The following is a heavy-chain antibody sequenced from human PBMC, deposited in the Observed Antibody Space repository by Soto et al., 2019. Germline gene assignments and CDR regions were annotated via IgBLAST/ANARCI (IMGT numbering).Heavy chain of an antibody. V-gene: IGHV3-23*01. CDR2: LSGIGGTT. CDR1: GFTFSNYG. D-gene: IGHD1-26*01. Sequence: EVQLLESGGGLVQPGGSLRLSCAASGFTFSNYGMTWVRQAPGKGLEWVSGLSGIGGTTYYADSVKGRFTISRDNSKETLYLQMNSLRAEDTAVYYCGRLMNGGATDYWGQGTLVTVSS. J-gene: IGHJ4*02. CDR3: GRLMNGGATDY.